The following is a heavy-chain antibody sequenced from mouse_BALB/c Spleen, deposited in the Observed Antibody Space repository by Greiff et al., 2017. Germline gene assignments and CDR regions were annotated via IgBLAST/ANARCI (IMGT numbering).Heavy chain of an antibody. CDR1: GFTFSSYA. D-gene: IGHD1-1*01. Sequence: EVKLVESGGGLVKPGGSLKLSCAASGFTFSSYAMSWVRQTPEKRLEWVASISSGGSTYYPDSVKGRFTISRDNARNILYLQMSSLRSEDTAMYYCARGTTVVSMDYWGQGTSVTVSS. CDR2: ISSGGST. J-gene: IGHJ4*01. V-gene: IGHV5-6-5*01. CDR3: ARGTTVVSMDY.